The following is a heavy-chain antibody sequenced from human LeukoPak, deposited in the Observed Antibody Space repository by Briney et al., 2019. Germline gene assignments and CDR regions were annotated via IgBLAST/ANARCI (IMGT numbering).Heavy chain of an antibody. J-gene: IGHJ4*02. V-gene: IGHV4-31*03. D-gene: IGHD2-15*01. Sequence: SETLSLTCTVSGGSISSGGYYWSWIRQHPGKGLEWIGYIYYSGSTYYNPSLKSRVTISVDTSKNQFSLKLSSVTAADTAVYYCARGRAPARPRYCSGGSCYSPLDYWGQGTLVTVSS. CDR3: ARGRAPARPRYCSGGSCYSPLDY. CDR1: GGSISSGGYY. CDR2: IYYSGST.